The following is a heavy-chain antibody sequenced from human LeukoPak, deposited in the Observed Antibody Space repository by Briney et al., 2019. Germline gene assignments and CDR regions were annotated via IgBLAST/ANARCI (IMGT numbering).Heavy chain of an antibody. Sequence: HTGGSLRLSCAASGFTFSSYSMNWVRQAPGKGPEWVSYISTTSSSINYADSVKGRFTISRDNAKNSLYLEMNSLRAEDTAVYYCVRDRDWAFDYWGQGTLVTVSS. CDR1: GFTFSSYS. J-gene: IGHJ4*02. CDR3: VRDRDWAFDY. CDR2: ISTTSSSI. D-gene: IGHD3/OR15-3a*01. V-gene: IGHV3-48*04.